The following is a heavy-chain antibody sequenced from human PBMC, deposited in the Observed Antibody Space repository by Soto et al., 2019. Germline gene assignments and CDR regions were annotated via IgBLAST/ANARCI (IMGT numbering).Heavy chain of an antibody. Sequence: ASVKVSCKASGYTFTCYGISWARQAPGQGLEWMGWISAYNGNTNYAQKLQGRVTMTTDTSTSTAYMELRSLRSDDTAVYYCARDTGATGRQQLVVYYYYGMDVWGQGTTVTVSS. CDR1: GYTFTCYG. CDR2: ISAYNGNT. D-gene: IGHD6-13*01. J-gene: IGHJ6*02. CDR3: ARDTGATGRQQLVVYYYYGMDV. V-gene: IGHV1-18*04.